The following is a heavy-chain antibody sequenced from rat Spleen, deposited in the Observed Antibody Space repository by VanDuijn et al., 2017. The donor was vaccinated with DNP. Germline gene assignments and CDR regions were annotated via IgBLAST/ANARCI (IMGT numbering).Heavy chain of an antibody. V-gene: IGHV2S12*01. CDR1: GFSLTNYH. D-gene: IGHD1-3*01. Sequence: QVQLKESGPGLVQPSQTLSLTCTVSGFSLTNYHVDWVRQPPGKGLEWIAVISSGGGTYHNPALKSRLSISRDTSKSQVFLKMNSLQTEDTAMYFCASLNYGSYGYWGQGVMVTVSS. CDR3: ASLNYGSYGY. CDR2: ISSGGGT. J-gene: IGHJ2*01.